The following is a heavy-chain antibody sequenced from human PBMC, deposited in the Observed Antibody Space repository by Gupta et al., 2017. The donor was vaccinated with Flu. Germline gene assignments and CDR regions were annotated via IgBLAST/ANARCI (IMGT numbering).Heavy chain of an antibody. D-gene: IGHD6-19*01. Sequence: EVQLVESGGGLVKPGGSLRLSCAASGFTFSTYSMNWVRQAPGKGLEWVSSISSTSTYTYYADSVKGRFTISRDNAKYSVYLQMNSLRAEDTALYYCAREQAGGLYYWGQGSLVTGAS. CDR2: ISSTSTYT. V-gene: IGHV3-21*04. CDR1: GFTFSTYS. CDR3: AREQAGGLYY. J-gene: IGHJ4*02.